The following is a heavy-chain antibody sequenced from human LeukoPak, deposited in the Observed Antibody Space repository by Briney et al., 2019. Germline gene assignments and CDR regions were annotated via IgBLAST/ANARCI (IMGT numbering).Heavy chain of an antibody. J-gene: IGHJ3*02. D-gene: IGHD6-6*01. CDR2: IWYDGSNK. CDR3: AKAGYSSSSAAFDI. Sequence: PGRSLRLSCAASGFTFSSYGMHWVRQAPGKGLEWVAVIWYDGSNKYYADSVKGRFTISRDNSKNTLYLQMNSLRAEDTAVYYCAKAGYSSSSAAFDIWGQGTMVTVSS. V-gene: IGHV3-33*06. CDR1: GFTFSSYG.